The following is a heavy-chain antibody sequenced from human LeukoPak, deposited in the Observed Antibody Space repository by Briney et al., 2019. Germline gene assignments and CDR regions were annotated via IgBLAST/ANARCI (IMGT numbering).Heavy chain of an antibody. CDR1: GGSISSTSNY. D-gene: IGHD2-15*01. Sequence: PSETLSLTCTVSGGSISSTSNYWGWIRQPPEKGLEWIGSIYYSGSTYYNPSLKSRVTISVDKSENQFSLKLSSVTAADTAVYYCARDRGGSPPSWGQGTLVTVSS. J-gene: IGHJ4*02. CDR3: ARDRGGSPPS. V-gene: IGHV4-39*07. CDR2: IYYSGST.